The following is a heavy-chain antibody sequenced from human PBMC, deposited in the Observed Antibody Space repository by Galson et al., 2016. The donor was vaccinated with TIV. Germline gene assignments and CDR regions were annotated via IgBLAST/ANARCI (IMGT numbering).Heavy chain of an antibody. V-gene: IGHV1-2*02. D-gene: IGHD3-9*01. CDR3: ARGFGVLTGNYLPKDFDY. Sequence: SVKVSCKASGYKFIGYHVHWVRQAPGQGLEWMGWIKPNRGDTNVAQKFPGRVTMTRDTSITTAYLELSGLRSDDTAVYYGARGFGVLTGNYLPKDFDYWGQGTLVTVSS. CDR1: GYKFIGYH. J-gene: IGHJ4*02. CDR2: IKPNRGDT.